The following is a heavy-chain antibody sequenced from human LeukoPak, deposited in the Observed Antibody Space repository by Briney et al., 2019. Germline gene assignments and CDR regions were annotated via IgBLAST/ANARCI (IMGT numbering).Heavy chain of an antibody. Sequence: GGSLRLSCAASGFTFSSYAMSWVRQAPAKGLEWVSAISGSGGSTYYADSVKGRFTISRDNSKNTLYLQMNSLRAEDRAVYYFANGLHRKTAHFDYWGQGTLVTVSS. D-gene: IGHD3-16*01. CDR1: GFTFSSYA. J-gene: IGHJ4*02. CDR2: ISGSGGST. CDR3: ANGLHRKTAHFDY. V-gene: IGHV3-23*01.